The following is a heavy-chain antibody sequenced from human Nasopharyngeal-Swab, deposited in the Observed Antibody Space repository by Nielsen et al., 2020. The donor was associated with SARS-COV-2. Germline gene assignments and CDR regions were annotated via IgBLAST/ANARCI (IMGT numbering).Heavy chain of an antibody. Sequence: ASVKVSCKASGYTFANYGVSWVRQAPGQGLEWMGWISVYNGNTDYAQNIQGRVTMTTDTSTSTAYMELSSLRSDDTAVYYCARDCSTSSCHLVWGQGTLVTVSS. D-gene: IGHD2-2*01. V-gene: IGHV1-18*01. CDR1: GYTFANYG. J-gene: IGHJ4*02. CDR3: ARDCSTSSCHLV. CDR2: ISVYNGNT.